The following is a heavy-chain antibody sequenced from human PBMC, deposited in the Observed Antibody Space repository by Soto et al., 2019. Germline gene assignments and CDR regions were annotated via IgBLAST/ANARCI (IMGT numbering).Heavy chain of an antibody. CDR1: GDSINYYY. Sequence: SETLSLTCNVSGDSINYYYWSWIRQPPGKGLEWIGCIYSSGSTKYSPSLRSRVTMSIDTPKSQFSLKLRSVTAADTAIYYCARARYYGAKNDFWGQGTLVTVSS. CDR2: IYSSGST. V-gene: IGHV4-59*01. J-gene: IGHJ4*02. CDR3: ARARYYGAKNDF. D-gene: IGHD3-16*01.